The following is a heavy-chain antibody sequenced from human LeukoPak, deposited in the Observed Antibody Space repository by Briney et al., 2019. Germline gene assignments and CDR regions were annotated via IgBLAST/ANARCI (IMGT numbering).Heavy chain of an antibody. D-gene: IGHD3-22*01. CDR3: AKSSYYDSSGYYREYYFDY. J-gene: IGHJ4*02. Sequence: PGGSLRLSCAASGFTFSSYAMSWVRQAPGKGLEWVSAISGSGGSTYYADSVKGRFPISRDNSKNTLYLQMNSLRAEDTAVYYCAKSSYYDSSGYYREYYFDYWGQGTLVTVSS. CDR2: ISGSGGST. V-gene: IGHV3-23*01. CDR1: GFTFSSYA.